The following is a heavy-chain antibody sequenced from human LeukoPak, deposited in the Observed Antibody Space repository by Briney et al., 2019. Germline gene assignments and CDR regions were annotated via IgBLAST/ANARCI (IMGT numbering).Heavy chain of an antibody. Sequence: SETLSLTCAVYGGSFSGYYWSWIRQPPGKGLEWIGEINHSGSTNYNPSLKSRVTISLDTSKNQFSLKLTSVTAADTAIYYCARRKAKTPNYFDYWGQGALVTVSS. CDR2: INHSGST. V-gene: IGHV4-34*01. J-gene: IGHJ4*02. CDR3: ARRKAKTPNYFDY. CDR1: GGSFSGYY.